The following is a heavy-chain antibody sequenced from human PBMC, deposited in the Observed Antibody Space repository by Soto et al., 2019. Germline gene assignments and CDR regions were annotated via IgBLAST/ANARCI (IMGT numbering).Heavy chain of an antibody. CDR1: GGSISNGGYY. Sequence: SETLSLSCTVSGGSISNGGYYWTWIRQHPGKGLEWIGYIYYSGSTYYNPSLKSRVTISVDTSKNQFSLKLTSVTAADTAVYYCARDVTDFWSGHEGMDVWGQGTSVTVSS. CDR2: IYYSGST. V-gene: IGHV4-31*03. D-gene: IGHD3-3*01. CDR3: ARDVTDFWSGHEGMDV. J-gene: IGHJ6*02.